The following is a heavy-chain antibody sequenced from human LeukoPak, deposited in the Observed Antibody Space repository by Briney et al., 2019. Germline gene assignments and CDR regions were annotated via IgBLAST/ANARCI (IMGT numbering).Heavy chain of an antibody. D-gene: IGHD1-26*01. CDR1: GFTFSPYV. CDR3: VKSRRVGANQRGLFDY. V-gene: IGHV3-30*04. CDR2: ISSDVNFK. Sequence: GGSLRLSCAASGFTFSPYVIHWVRQAPGKGLEWVAVISSDVNFKLYADFVKGRFTISRDNSKNTVYLQMNSLRADDTAVYYCVKSRRVGANQRGLFDYWGQGTLVTVSP. J-gene: IGHJ4*02.